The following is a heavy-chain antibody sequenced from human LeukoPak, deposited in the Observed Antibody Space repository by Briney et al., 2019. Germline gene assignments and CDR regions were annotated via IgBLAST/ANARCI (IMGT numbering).Heavy chain of an antibody. CDR2: IVVGSGNT. CDR1: GFTFTSSA. Sequence: SVKVSCKASGFTFTSSAMQWVRQARGQRLEWIGWIVVGSGNTNYAQKFQERVAITRDMSTSTAYMELSSLRSEDTAVYYCAADRGNSYGDYESDWGQGTLVTVSS. D-gene: IGHD4-17*01. J-gene: IGHJ4*02. CDR3: AADRGNSYGDYESD. V-gene: IGHV1-58*02.